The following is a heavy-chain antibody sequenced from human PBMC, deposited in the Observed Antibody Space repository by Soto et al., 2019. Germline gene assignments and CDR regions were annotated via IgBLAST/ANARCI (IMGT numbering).Heavy chain of an antibody. Sequence: QVQLQESGPGLVKPSQTLSLTCTVSGGSISSGDYYWSWIRQPPGKGLEWIGYIYYSGSTYYNPSLKSRVTXSXDXXKNQFALKLSSVTAADTAVYYCARADNTAMVSLDYWGQGTLVTVSS. CDR1: GGSISSGDYY. CDR3: ARADNTAMVSLDY. V-gene: IGHV4-30-4*01. J-gene: IGHJ4*02. D-gene: IGHD5-18*01. CDR2: IYYSGST.